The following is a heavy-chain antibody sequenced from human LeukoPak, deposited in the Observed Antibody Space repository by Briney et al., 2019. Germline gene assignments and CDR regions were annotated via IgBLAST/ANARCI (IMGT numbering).Heavy chain of an antibody. V-gene: IGHV1-18*01. CDR1: GYIFTSYG. CDR3: ARFGYTYGSWFDP. Sequence: ASVKVSCKASGYIFTSYGISWVRQAPGQGLEWLGWINDRNGDTNLAQKVQGRVTMTTDTSTNTAYLEVRSLRSDDTAIYYCARFGYTYGSWFDPWGQGTLVTVSS. CDR2: INDRNGDT. D-gene: IGHD5-18*01. J-gene: IGHJ5*02.